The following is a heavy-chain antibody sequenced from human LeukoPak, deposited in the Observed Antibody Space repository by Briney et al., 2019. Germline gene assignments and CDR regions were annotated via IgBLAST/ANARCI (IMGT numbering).Heavy chain of an antibody. J-gene: IGHJ4*02. Sequence: GGSLRLSCAASGFTFSSYWMSWVRQAPGKGLEWVANIKQDGSEKYYVDSVKGRFTISRDNAKNSLYLQMNSLRAEDTAVYYCARTGSSGWRSFDYWGQGTLVTVSS. CDR1: GFTFSSYW. CDR2: IKQDGSEK. CDR3: ARTGSSGWRSFDY. D-gene: IGHD6-19*01. V-gene: IGHV3-7*01.